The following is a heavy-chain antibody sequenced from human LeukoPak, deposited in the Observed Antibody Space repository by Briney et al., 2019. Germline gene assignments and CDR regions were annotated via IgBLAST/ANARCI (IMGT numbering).Heavy chain of an antibody. J-gene: IGHJ4*02. Sequence: GGSLRLSCAASGFTFSNYAMHWVRQAPGKGLEWVAVISFDGSNKYYADSVKGRFTISRDNSKNTLYLQMNSLRAEDTAVHYCARNVDTAMVTRGGNPDYWGQGTLVTVSS. CDR3: ARNVDTAMVTRGGNPDY. V-gene: IGHV3-30*04. CDR2: ISFDGSNK. CDR1: GFTFSNYA. D-gene: IGHD5-18*01.